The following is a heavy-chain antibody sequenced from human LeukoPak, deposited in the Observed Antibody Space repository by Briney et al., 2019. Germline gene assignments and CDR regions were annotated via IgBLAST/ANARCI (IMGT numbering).Heavy chain of an antibody. CDR1: GYTFTGYY. D-gene: IGHD3-22*01. CDR3: ARDLGYYDSSGYLFDY. Sequence: ASVKVSCKASGYTFTGYYMHWVRQAPGQGLEWMGWINPNSGGTNYAQKFQGRVTMTGDTSISTAYMELSRLRSDDTAVYYCARDLGYYDSSGYLFDYWGQGTLVTVSS. J-gene: IGHJ4*02. CDR2: INPNSGGT. V-gene: IGHV1-2*02.